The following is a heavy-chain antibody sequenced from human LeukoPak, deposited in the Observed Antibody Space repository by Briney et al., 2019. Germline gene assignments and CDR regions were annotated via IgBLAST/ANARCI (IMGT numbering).Heavy chain of an antibody. D-gene: IGHD2-15*01. CDR1: GGSFSGYY. CDR2: INHSGST. Sequence: SETLSLTCAVYGGSFSGYYWSWIRQPPGKGLEWIGEINHSGSTNYNPSLKSRVTISVDTSKNQFSLKLSSVTAADTAAYYCARGGRYGRPKNYYYYMDVWGKGTTVTVSS. CDR3: ARGGRYGRPKNYYYYMDV. V-gene: IGHV4-34*01. J-gene: IGHJ6*03.